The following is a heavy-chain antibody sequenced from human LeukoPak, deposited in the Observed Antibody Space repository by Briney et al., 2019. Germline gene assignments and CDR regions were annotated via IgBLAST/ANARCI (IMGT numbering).Heavy chain of an antibody. D-gene: IGHD3-10*01. J-gene: IGHJ6*03. CDR2: IYYSGST. V-gene: IGHV4-39*01. CDR3: ARLYYYGSGSCYVYYYYYYMDV. Sequence: SETLSLTCTVSGGSISSSSYYWGWIRQPPGKGLEWIGSIYYSGSTYYNPSLKSRVTISVDTSKNQFSLKLSSVTAADTAVYYCARLYYYGSGSCYVYYYYYYMDVWGKGTTVTISS. CDR1: GGSISSSSYY.